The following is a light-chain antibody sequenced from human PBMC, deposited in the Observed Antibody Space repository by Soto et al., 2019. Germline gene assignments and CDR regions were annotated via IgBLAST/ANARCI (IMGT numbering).Light chain of an antibody. CDR3: QQYGSSPS. V-gene: IGKV3-20*01. CDR1: QSVSSSY. Sequence: EIVLTQSPGTLSLSPGERATLSCRASQSVSSSYLAWYQQKPGQAPSLLIYGASNRATAIADRFSGSGSGTDFTLTISRLEPEDFAVYYCQQYGSSPSFGGGTKVDIK. J-gene: IGKJ4*01. CDR2: GAS.